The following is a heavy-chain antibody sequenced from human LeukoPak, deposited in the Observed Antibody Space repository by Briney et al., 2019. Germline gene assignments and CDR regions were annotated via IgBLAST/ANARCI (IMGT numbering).Heavy chain of an antibody. CDR1: GFTFSSYS. CDR3: ARGETMVRVLDY. CDR2: ISSSGSTI. V-gene: IGHV3-48*04. Sequence: GGSLRLSCAASGFTFSSYSMNWVRQAPGKGLEWVSYISSSGSTIYYADSVKGRFTISRDNAKNSLYLQMNSLRAEDTAVYYCARGETMVRVLDYWGQGTLVTVSS. D-gene: IGHD3-10*01. J-gene: IGHJ4*02.